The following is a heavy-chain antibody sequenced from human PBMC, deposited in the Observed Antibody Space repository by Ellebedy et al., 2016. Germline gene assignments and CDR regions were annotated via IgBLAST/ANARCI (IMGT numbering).Heavy chain of an antibody. V-gene: IGHV3-7*04. J-gene: IGHJ4*02. CDR1: GFTFSSYG. Sequence: GESLKISCAASGFTFSSYGMHWVRQAPGKGLEWVANIKQDGSEKYYVDSVKGRFTISRDNAKNSLYLQMNSLRAEDTAVYYCARVPYCSSTSCLYFDYWGQGTLVTVSS. CDR3: ARVPYCSSTSCLYFDY. D-gene: IGHD2-2*01. CDR2: IKQDGSEK.